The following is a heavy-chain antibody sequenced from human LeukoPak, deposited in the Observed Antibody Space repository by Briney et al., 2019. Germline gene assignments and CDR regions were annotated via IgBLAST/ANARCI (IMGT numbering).Heavy chain of an antibody. J-gene: IGHJ4*02. D-gene: IGHD3-3*01. Sequence: SETLSLTCTVSGGSISSYYWSWIRQPPGKGLEWIGYIYYSGSTNYNPSLQSRVIISVDTSKNQFSLKLSSVTAADTAVYYCARGTYHDFWSGYHDDYYFDRWGQGTMVTVSS. CDR2: IYYSGST. CDR3: ARGTYHDFWSGYHDDYYFDR. CDR1: GGSISSYY. V-gene: IGHV4-59*01.